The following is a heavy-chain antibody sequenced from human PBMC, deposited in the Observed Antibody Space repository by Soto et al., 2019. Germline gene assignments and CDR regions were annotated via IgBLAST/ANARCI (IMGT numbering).Heavy chain of an antibody. V-gene: IGHV4-61*01. CDR3: SRDSGRYYYDSSVSLLAFDI. Sequence: PSETLSLTCTVSGGSVSSGSYYWSWIRQPPGKGLEWIGYIYYSGSTNYNPSLKSRVTISVDTSKNQFSLKLSSVTAADTAVYYCSRDSGRYYYDSSVSLLAFDIWGQGTMVTVSS. CDR1: GGSVSSGSYY. CDR2: IYYSGST. J-gene: IGHJ3*02. D-gene: IGHD3-22*01.